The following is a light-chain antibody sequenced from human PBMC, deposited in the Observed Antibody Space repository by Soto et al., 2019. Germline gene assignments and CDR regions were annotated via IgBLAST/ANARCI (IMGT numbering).Light chain of an antibody. CDR2: DAS. CDR1: QGVSNY. CDR3: QQSGNSPLT. J-gene: IGKJ4*01. Sequence: EIVLTQSPGTLSLSPGERATLSCRASQGVSNYLAWYQQKPGQAPRLLIYDASSRATDIPDMFSGSGSGTEFTLTFNRLEPEDFAVYYCQQSGNSPLTFGGGTKVDIK. V-gene: IGKV3-20*01.